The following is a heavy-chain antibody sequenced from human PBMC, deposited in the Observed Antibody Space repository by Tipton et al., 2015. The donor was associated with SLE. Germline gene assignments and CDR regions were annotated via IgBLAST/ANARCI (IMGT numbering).Heavy chain of an antibody. D-gene: IGHD4-17*01. CDR2: IYYSGST. J-gene: IGHJ6*02. CDR1: GGSISSSSYY. V-gene: IGHV4-39*01. Sequence: TLSLTCTVSGGSISSSSYYWGWIRQPPGKGLEWIGSIYYSGSTYYNPSLKSRVTISVDTSKNQFSLKLSSVTAADTAVYYCSTVRYDYGMDVWGQGTXXTVSS. CDR3: STVRYDYGMDV.